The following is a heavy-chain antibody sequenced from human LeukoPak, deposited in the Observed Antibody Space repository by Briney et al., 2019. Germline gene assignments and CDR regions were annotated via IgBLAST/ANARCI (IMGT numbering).Heavy chain of an antibody. CDR1: GGTFSSYA. D-gene: IGHD5-24*01. V-gene: IGHV1-69*13. Sequence: RASVKVSCKASGGTFSSYAISWVRQAPGQGLEWMGGIIPIFGTANYAQKFQGRVTITADESTSTAYMELSSLRSEDTAVYYCARDPATPPTYYYYGMDVRGQGTTVTVSS. J-gene: IGHJ6*02. CDR2: IIPIFGTA. CDR3: ARDPATPPTYYYYGMDV.